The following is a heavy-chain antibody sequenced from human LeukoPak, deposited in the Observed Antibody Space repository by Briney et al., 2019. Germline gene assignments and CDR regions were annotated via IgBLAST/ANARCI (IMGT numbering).Heavy chain of an antibody. D-gene: IGHD6-25*01. CDR2: ISSSSSYI. CDR3: ARPLSGSHSAFDT. J-gene: IGHJ3*02. CDR1: GFTFSSYS. V-gene: IGHV3-21*01. Sequence: PGGSLRLSCAASGFTFSSYSMNWVRQAPGKGLEWVSSISSSSSYIYYADSVKGRFTISRDNAKNSLYLQMNSLRAEDTAVYYCARPLSGSHSAFDTWGQGTMVTVSS.